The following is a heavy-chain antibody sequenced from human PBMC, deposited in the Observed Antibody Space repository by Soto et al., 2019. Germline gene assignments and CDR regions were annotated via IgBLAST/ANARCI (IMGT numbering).Heavy chain of an antibody. CDR2: IYYSGST. Sequence: TSETLSLTCTVSGGSISSYYWSWIRQPPGKGLEWIGYIYYSGSTNYNPSLKSRVTISVDTSKNQFSLKLSSVTAADTAVYYCARKSRYSGSDSSDYWGQGTLVTVSS. V-gene: IGHV4-59*01. CDR1: GGSISSYY. CDR3: ARKSRYSGSDSSDY. D-gene: IGHD5-12*01. J-gene: IGHJ4*02.